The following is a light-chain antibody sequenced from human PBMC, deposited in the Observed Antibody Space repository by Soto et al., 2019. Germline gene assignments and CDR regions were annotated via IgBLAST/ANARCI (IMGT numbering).Light chain of an antibody. V-gene: IGKV3-15*01. J-gene: IGKJ2*01. Sequence: EIVMTQSPATLSVSPGERATLSCRAGQSVSSNLAWYQQKPGQTPTLLIYGASARATGIPVRFSGSRSGTEFTLTISSLQSEDFAVYYCQPYNNWPFTFGQGTKLEIK. CDR1: QSVSSN. CDR3: QPYNNWPFT. CDR2: GAS.